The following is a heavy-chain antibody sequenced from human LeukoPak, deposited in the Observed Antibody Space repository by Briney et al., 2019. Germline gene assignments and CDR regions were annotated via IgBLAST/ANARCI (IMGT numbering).Heavy chain of an antibody. J-gene: IGHJ4*02. CDR1: GYTFTTYA. Sequence: ASVKVSCKASGYTFTTYAMNWVRQAPGQGLEWMGWINTNTGNPTYAQGFTGRFVFSLDTPVSTAYLQISGLKAEDTAVYYCARALDVVATSLSDYWGQGTLVTVSS. D-gene: IGHD5-12*01. V-gene: IGHV7-4-1*02. CDR2: INTNTGNP. CDR3: ARALDVVATSLSDY.